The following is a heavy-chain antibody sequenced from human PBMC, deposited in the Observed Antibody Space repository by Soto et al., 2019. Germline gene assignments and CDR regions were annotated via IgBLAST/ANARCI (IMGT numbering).Heavy chain of an antibody. CDR2: ISGSGGST. CDR1: GFTFSSYA. J-gene: IGHJ4*02. CDR3: AKAPGWWWRVRENIDY. Sequence: EVQLLESGGGLVQPGGSLRLSCAASGFTFSSYAMSWVRQAPGKGLEWVSAISGSGGSTYYADSVKGRFTISRDNSKNTLYLQMNSLRAEDTAVYYCAKAPGWWWRVRENIDYWGQGTLVTVSS. V-gene: IGHV3-23*01. D-gene: IGHD2-21*01.